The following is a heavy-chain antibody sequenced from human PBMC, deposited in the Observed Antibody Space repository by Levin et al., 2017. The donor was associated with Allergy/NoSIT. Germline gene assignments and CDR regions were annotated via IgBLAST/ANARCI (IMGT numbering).Heavy chain of an antibody. CDR1: PYTFTNYY. CDR2: INPISGST. Sequence: PVASVKVSCKASPYTFTNYYLHWVRLAPGQGLEWMGMINPISGSTSYAQKFQDRVTVTRDTSTSTVYMELNTLRSDDTAVYYCAREHNNSWYPPFDIWGQGTMVTVSS. V-gene: IGHV1-46*01. J-gene: IGHJ3*02. CDR3: AREHNNSWYPPFDI. D-gene: IGHD6-13*01.